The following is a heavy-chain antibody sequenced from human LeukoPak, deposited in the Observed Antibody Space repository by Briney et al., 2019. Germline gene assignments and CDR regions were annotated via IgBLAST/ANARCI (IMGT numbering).Heavy chain of an antibody. CDR3: ASFSWGSGSYNQEAIWSWFDP. CDR2: INYSGNT. CDR1: GGSISAYY. Sequence: SETLSLTCTVSGGSISAYYWSWIRQPPGKGLEWIGYINYSGNTNYNPSLKSRVTISVDTSKNQFSLKLSSVTAADTAVYYCASFSWGSGSYNQEAIWSWFDPWGQGTLVIVSS. J-gene: IGHJ5*02. D-gene: IGHD3-10*01. V-gene: IGHV4-59*08.